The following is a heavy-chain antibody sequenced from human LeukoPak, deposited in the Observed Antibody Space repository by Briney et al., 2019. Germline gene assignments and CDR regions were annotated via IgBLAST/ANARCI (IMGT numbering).Heavy chain of an antibody. Sequence: GESLKISCKGSGYSFTSYWIGWVRQMPGKGLEWMGIIYPGDSDTRYSPSFQGQVTISADKSISTAYLQWSSLKASDTAMYYCASTTVTAREKYYFEYWGQGTLVTVSS. V-gene: IGHV5-51*01. CDR3: ASTTVTAREKYYFEY. CDR1: GYSFTSYW. CDR2: IYPGDSDT. J-gene: IGHJ4*02. D-gene: IGHD4-17*01.